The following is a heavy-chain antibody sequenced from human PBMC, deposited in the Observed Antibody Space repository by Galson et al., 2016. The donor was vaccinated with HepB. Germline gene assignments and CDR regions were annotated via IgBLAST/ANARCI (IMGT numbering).Heavy chain of an antibody. V-gene: IGHV3-7*01. CDR1: GFMFSSYW. J-gene: IGHJ4*02. Sequence: SLRLSCAASGFMFSSYWMSWVRQGPGKGLEWVAIIKQGGSEKYYAGSVKGRFTISRDNAKKSLCLQMNRLRAGDPAGYYCARVGIGSSWYFDYWGQGTLVTASS. CDR3: ARVGIGSSWYFDY. D-gene: IGHD6-13*01. CDR2: IKQGGSEK.